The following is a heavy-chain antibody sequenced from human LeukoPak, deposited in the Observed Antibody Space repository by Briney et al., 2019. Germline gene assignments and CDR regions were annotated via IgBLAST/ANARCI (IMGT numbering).Heavy chain of an antibody. CDR2: IRYDGSNK. CDR1: GFTFSSYG. D-gene: IGHD2-15*01. CDR3: AILGVVVAATRGNWFDP. V-gene: IGHV3-30*02. Sequence: GGSLRLSCAASGFTFSSYGMHWVRQAPGKGLEWVAFIRYDGSNKYYADSVKGRFTVSRDNSKNTLYLQMNSLRAEDTAVYYCAILGVVVAATRGNWFDPWGQGTLVTVSS. J-gene: IGHJ5*02.